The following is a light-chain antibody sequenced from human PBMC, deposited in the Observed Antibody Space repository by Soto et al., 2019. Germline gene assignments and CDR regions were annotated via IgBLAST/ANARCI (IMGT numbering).Light chain of an antibody. CDR1: RFDIGAGYD. V-gene: IGLV1-40*01. Sequence: QSVLTQPPSVSGAPGQRVTISCTGSRFDIGAGYDVHWYQQLPGTAPKLLIYGNSNRPSGVPDRFSGSKSGTSASLAITGLQAEDEADYYCQSYDSSLIYVFGTGTKLTVL. CDR2: GNS. CDR3: QSYDSSLIYV. J-gene: IGLJ1*01.